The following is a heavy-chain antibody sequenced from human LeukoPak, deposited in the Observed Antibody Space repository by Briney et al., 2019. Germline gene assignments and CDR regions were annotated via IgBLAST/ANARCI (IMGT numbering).Heavy chain of an antibody. J-gene: IGHJ4*02. CDR1: GHTFTGYY. Sequence: GLSENVLCRASGHTFTGYYMHWARHASAQGLEWREIINPSGGSTSYAQKFQGRVTITRDTSTSTVCMELSSLRSEDTAVYYCARDKAIRFGELFPSGDYWGQGTLVTVSS. V-gene: IGHV1-46*01. CDR2: INPSGGST. CDR3: ARDKAIRFGELFPSGDY. D-gene: IGHD3-10*01.